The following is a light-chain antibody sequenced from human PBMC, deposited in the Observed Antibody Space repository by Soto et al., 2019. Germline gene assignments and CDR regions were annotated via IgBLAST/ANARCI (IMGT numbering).Light chain of an antibody. Sequence: QSALTQPASVSGSPGQSITVSCTGTSSDVGGYKYVSWYQHHPGRAPKLMIYEVSNRPSGVSHRFSGSKSGNTASLTISGLQPEDAADFYCSSYTTSRTFVFGIGNKVTVL. J-gene: IGLJ1*01. V-gene: IGLV2-14*01. CDR3: SSYTTSRTFV. CDR2: EVS. CDR1: SSDVGGYKY.